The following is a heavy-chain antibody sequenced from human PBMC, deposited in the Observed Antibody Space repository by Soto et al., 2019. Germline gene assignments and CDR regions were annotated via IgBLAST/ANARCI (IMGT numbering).Heavy chain of an antibody. V-gene: IGHV3-48*02. CDR3: ARDPAAVTWYFFDS. Sequence: GGSLRLSCAASGFTFSSYNMNWVRQAPGRGLEWVSSISGSSTIVHYADSVKGRFTISRDNAYNSLFLQMNSLTDEDTAAYYCARDPAAVTWYFFDSWGQGTLVTVSS. CDR2: ISGSSTIV. D-gene: IGHD2-8*02. J-gene: IGHJ4*02. CDR1: GFTFSSYN.